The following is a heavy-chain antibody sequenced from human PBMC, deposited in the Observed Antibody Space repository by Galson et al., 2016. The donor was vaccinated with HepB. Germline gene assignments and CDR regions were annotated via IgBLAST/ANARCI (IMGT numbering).Heavy chain of an antibody. CDR1: GYTFTGYY. Sequence: SVKVSCKASGYTFTGYYMHWVRQAPGQGLEWVGWINPNSGVTNYAQKFQGWVTMTRDTSISTAYMEVGRLRSDDTAVYYCARQYHASSLPIYGMDVWGQGTTVTVSS. CDR2: INPNSGVT. V-gene: IGHV1-2*04. D-gene: IGHD6-6*01. CDR3: ARQYHASSLPIYGMDV. J-gene: IGHJ6*02.